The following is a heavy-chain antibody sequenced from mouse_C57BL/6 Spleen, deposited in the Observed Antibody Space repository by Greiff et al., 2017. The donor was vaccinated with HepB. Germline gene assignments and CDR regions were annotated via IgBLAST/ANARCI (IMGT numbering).Heavy chain of an antibody. J-gene: IGHJ1*03. CDR1: GYSFTGYY. CDR2: INPSTGGT. V-gene: IGHV1-42*01. Sequence: DVKLQESGPELVKPGASVKISCKASGYSFTGYYMNWVKQSPEKSLEWIGEINPSTGGTTYNQKFKAKATLTVDKSSSTAYMQLKSLTSEDSAVYYCARWGYGSSYGYFDVWGTGTTVTVSS. D-gene: IGHD1-1*01. CDR3: ARWGYGSSYGYFDV.